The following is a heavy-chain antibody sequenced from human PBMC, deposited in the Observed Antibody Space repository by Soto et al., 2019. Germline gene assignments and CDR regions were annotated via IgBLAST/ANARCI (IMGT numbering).Heavy chain of an antibody. D-gene: IGHD1-26*01. V-gene: IGHV1-2*04. CDR2: INPNSGGT. Sequence: ASVKVSCKASGYTFTGYYMHWVRQAPGQGLEWMGWINPNSGGTNYAQKFQGWVTMTRDTSISTAYMELSRLRSDDTAVYYCASNEVWKYSGSQDDAFDIWGQGTMVTVSS. CDR1: GYTFTGYY. J-gene: IGHJ3*02. CDR3: ASNEVWKYSGSQDDAFDI.